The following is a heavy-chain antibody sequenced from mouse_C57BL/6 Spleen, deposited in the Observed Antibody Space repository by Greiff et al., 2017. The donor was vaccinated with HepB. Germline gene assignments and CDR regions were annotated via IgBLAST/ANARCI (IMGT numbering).Heavy chain of an antibody. V-gene: IGHV1-85*01. CDR2: IYPRDGST. D-gene: IGHD1-1*01. CDR3: ARLITTVDWYFDV. CDR1: GYTFTSYD. Sequence: QVQLKESGPELVKPGASVKLSCKASGYTFTSYDINWVKQRPGQGLEWIGWIYPRDGSTKYNEKFKGKATLTVDTSSSTAYMELHSLTSEDSAVYFCARLITTVDWYFDVWGTGTTVTVSS. J-gene: IGHJ1*03.